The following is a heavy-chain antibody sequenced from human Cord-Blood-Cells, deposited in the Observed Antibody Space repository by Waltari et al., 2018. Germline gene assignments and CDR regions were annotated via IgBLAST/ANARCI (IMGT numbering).Heavy chain of an antibody. V-gene: IGHV4-34*01. J-gene: IGHJ4*02. CDR3: ARVEGYYFDY. D-gene: IGHD3-22*01. Sequence: QVQLQQWGAGLLKPSETLSLTCAVYGGSFSGYYWSWNRQPPGKGLEWIGEINHNGITNYNPSLKSRVTISVDTSKNQFSLKLSSVTAADTAVYYCARVEGYYFDYWGQGTLVTVSS. CDR2: INHNGIT. CDR1: GGSFSGYY.